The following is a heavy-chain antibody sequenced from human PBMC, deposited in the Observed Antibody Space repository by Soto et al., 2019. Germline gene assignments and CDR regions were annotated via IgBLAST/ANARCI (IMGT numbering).Heavy chain of an antibody. CDR1: GFTFSSYW. J-gene: IGHJ4*02. D-gene: IGHD2-21*02. V-gene: IGHV3-7*04. Sequence: PGGSLRLSCAASGFTFSSYWMSWVRQAPGKGLEWVANIKQDGSEKYYVDSVKGRFTISRDNAKNSLYLQMNSLRDEDTAVYYCARRPPYCGGDCYSFDYWGQGTLVTVSS. CDR2: IKQDGSEK. CDR3: ARRPPYCGGDCYSFDY.